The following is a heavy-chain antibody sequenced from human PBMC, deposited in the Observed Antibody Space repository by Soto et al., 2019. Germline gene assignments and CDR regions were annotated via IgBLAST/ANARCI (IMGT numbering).Heavy chain of an antibody. V-gene: IGHV2-5*02. Sequence: QITLKESGPTLVKPTQTLTLTCTFSGFSLSTSGVGVGWIRQPPGKALEWLALIYWDDDKHYSPSLKSRLTITKDTSKNQVVLTMTNMDPVDTATYYCAHRRWDNWNYAYFQHWGQGTLVTVSS. J-gene: IGHJ1*01. D-gene: IGHD1-7*01. CDR1: GFSLSTSGVG. CDR3: AHRRWDNWNYAYFQH. CDR2: IYWDDDK.